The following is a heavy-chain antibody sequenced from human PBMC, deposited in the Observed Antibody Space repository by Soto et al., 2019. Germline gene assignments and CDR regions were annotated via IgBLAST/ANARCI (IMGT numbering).Heavy chain of an antibody. J-gene: IGHJ4*02. V-gene: IGHV4-31*03. CDR2: IYYSGST. D-gene: IGHD1-7*01. CDR3: ATMGTPATGLYYFDY. Sequence: SETLSLTCTVSGGSISRGGYYWSWIRQHPGKGLEWIGYIYYSGSTYYNPSLKSRVTISVDTSKNQFSLKLSSVTAADTAVYYCATMGTPATGLYYFDYWGQGTLVTVSS. CDR1: GGSISRGGYY.